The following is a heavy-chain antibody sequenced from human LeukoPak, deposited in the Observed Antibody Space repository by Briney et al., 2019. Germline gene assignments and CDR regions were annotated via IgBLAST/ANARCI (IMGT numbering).Heavy chain of an antibody. CDR1: GFTFSTYW. CDR2: IKKDGNEK. Sequence: GGSLRLSCAASGFTFSTYWMTWVRQVPGKGLEWVANIKKDGNEKYYVDSVKGRFTISRDNAKNSLYLQMNSLRADDTAVYHCARQETSIYNGAFDIWGQGTMVTVPS. J-gene: IGHJ3*02. V-gene: IGHV3-7*01. CDR3: ARQETSIYNGAFDI. D-gene: IGHD1-1*01.